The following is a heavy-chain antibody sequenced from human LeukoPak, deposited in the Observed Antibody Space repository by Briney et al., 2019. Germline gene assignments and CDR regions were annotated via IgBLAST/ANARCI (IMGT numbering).Heavy chain of an antibody. CDR3: AREGVGGYGSGSYYYEYGMDV. V-gene: IGHV4-59*01. Sequence: SETLSLTCTVSGGSISSYYWSWIRQPPGKGLEWIGYIYYSGSTNYNPSLKSRVTISVDTSKNQFSLTLSSVTAADTAVYYCAREGVGGYGSGSYYYEYGMDVWGQGTTVTVSS. CDR2: IYYSGST. J-gene: IGHJ6*02. D-gene: IGHD3-10*01. CDR1: GGSISSYY.